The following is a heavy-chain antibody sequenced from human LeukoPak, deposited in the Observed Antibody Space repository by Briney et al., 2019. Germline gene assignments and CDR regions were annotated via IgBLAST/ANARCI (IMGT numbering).Heavy chain of an antibody. J-gene: IGHJ4*02. V-gene: IGHV4-34*10. Sequence: PSETLSLTCAVAGASITYYYSWVRQFPGKGLEWIGEVHRDGYTNYNPSLQSRVTMSVDTSKNQFSLWLSSATAADTAVYYCARNIVDTSMVIPIGFDYWGQGTLVTVSS. CDR2: VHRDGYT. CDR1: GASITYY. D-gene: IGHD5-18*01. CDR3: ARNIVDTSMVIPIGFDY.